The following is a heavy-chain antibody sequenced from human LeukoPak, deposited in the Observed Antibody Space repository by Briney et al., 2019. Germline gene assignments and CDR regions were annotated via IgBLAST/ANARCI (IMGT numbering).Heavy chain of an antibody. CDR3: ARIRPGNYFDY. CDR1: GFTFSIYW. D-gene: IGHD6-6*01. V-gene: IGHV3-7*01. J-gene: IGHJ4*02. Sequence: PGGSLRLSCTASGFTFSIYWMSWVRQAPGKGLEWVASIKEDGSEGHYVDSVKGRFTISRDNARNSVHVQMNSLRAEDTAVYFCARIRPGNYFDYWGQGALVTVSS. CDR2: IKEDGSEG.